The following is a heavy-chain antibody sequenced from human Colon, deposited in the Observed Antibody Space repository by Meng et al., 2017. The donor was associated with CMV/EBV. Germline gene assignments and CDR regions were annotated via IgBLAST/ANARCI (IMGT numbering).Heavy chain of an antibody. V-gene: IGHV1-18*01. D-gene: IGHD5-12*01. J-gene: IGHJ4*02. Sequence: GSTFSSYGISWVRQAPRQGLEWMGWISTYNGNTDYAQKFQGRVTMTTDTLTSTAYMELTSLKSDDTAVFYCARGREVGYSAYDYYDFWGQGTLVTVSS. CDR2: ISTYNGNT. CDR1: GSTFSSYG. CDR3: ARGREVGYSAYDYYDF.